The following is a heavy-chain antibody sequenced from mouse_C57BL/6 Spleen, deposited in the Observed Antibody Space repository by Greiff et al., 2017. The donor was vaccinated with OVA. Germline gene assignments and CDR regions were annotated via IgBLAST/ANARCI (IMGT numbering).Heavy chain of an antibody. D-gene: IGHD2-4*01. CDR3: ENYDYDDYAMDY. V-gene: IGHV1-81*01. J-gene: IGHJ4*01. CDR1: GYTFTSYG. Sequence: VKLMESGAELARPGASVKLSCKASGYTFTSYGISWVKQRTGQGLEWIGEIYPRSGNTYYNEKFKGKATLTADKSSSTAYMELRSLTSEDSAVYFCENYDYDDYAMDYWGQGTSVTVSS. CDR2: IYPRSGNT.